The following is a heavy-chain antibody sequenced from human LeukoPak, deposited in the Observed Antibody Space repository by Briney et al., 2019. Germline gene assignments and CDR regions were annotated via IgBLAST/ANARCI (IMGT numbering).Heavy chain of an antibody. CDR3: ARGTGYDYNIMDV. CDR1: GFTFSGSA. Sequence: GGSLKLSCAASGFTFSGSAMHWVRQASGKGLEWVGHIRTKANSYATAYAASVRGRFIISRDDSKNTAYLQMNSLKTEDTAVYYCARGTGYDYNIMDVWGQGTTVTVSS. CDR2: IRTKANSYAT. J-gene: IGHJ6*02. D-gene: IGHD2-15*01. V-gene: IGHV3-73*01.